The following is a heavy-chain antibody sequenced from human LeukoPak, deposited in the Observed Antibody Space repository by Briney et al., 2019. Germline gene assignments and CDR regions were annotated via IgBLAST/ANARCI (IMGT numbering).Heavy chain of an antibody. CDR3: ARAYTGSFSGYNY. V-gene: IGHV5-51*01. J-gene: IGHJ4*02. Sequence: GESLKISCKGSGYSFSNYWIGWVRQMPGKGLEWMGIVYPDDSDTRYNPPFEGQVTISVDKSISTAHLQWSSLRASDTAMYFCARAYTGSFSGYNYWGQGTLVTVSS. CDR2: VYPDDSDT. CDR1: GYSFSNYW. D-gene: IGHD6-25*01.